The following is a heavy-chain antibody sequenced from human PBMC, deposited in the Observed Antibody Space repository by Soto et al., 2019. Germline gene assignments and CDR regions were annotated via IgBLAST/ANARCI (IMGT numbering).Heavy chain of an antibody. D-gene: IGHD3-3*01. CDR3: ARWSYLDY. CDR2: ISGSVGKT. J-gene: IGHJ4*02. Sequence: LRLSCAASGFTFSSYAMSWVRQAPGKGLEWVSTISGSVGKTFYADAVKGRFSISRDTSQNTLCLQMNSLRADDTAIYYCARWSYLDYWGQGTRVTVSS. V-gene: IGHV3-23*01. CDR1: GFTFSSYA.